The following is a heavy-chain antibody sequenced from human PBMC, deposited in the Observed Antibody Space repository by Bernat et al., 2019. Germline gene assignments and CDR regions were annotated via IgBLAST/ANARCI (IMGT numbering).Heavy chain of an antibody. D-gene: IGHD4-17*01. Sequence: QVQLQQSGPGLVKPSQTLSLTCAISGDSVSSNSAGWNWIRQSPSRGLEWLGRTYYRSKWYNDYAVSVKSRISINPDTSNNQFSLQLNSVTPEDTAVYYCARGRPTDCGDYLDYWGQGTLVTVSS. CDR2: TYYRSKWYN. CDR3: ARGRPTDCGDYLDY. V-gene: IGHV6-1*01. CDR1: GDSVSSNSAG. J-gene: IGHJ4*02.